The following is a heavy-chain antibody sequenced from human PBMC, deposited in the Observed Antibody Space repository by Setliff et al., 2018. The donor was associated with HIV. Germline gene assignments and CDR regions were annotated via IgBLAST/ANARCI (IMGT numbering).Heavy chain of an antibody. CDR3: ARRAAGGSSPNDYMDV. Sequence: GASVKVSCKASGGTFSSYAISWVRQAPGQGLEWMGRIIPIFGTANYAQKFQGRVTITADKSTSTAYMELSSPRSEDTAVYYCARRAAGGSSPNDYMDVWGKGTTVTVSS. CDR1: GGTFSSYA. V-gene: IGHV1-69*06. CDR2: IIPIFGTA. D-gene: IGHD6-6*01. J-gene: IGHJ6*03.